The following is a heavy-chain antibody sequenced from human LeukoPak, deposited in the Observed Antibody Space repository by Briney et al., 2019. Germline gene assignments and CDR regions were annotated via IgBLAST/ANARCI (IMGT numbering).Heavy chain of an antibody. J-gene: IGHJ5*02. CDR1: GYTFSGYY. Sequence: ASVKVSCKASGYTFSGYYMHWVRQAPGQGLEWMGCINPNSGDTYYAQNFQGRVTMTRDTSISTAYMELSSLRSEDTAIYYCARDATARGSGSSNWFDPWGQGTLVTVSS. CDR3: ARDATARGSGSSNWFDP. CDR2: INPNSGDT. V-gene: IGHV1-2*02. D-gene: IGHD3-10*01.